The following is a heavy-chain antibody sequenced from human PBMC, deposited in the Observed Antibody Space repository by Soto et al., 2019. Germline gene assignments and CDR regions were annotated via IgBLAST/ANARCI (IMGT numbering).Heavy chain of an antibody. D-gene: IGHD2-2*01. V-gene: IGHV3-7*01. J-gene: IGHJ4*02. CDR2: IKEDASEE. Sequence: GGSLRLSCVASGCPFSTYWMTWVRQALGMGLEWVAGIKEDASEEVYVDSVKGRFSISRDNAKNSLYLQLNSLRAEDTAVYYCATAISSPFSNFDSWGQGSLVTVSS. CDR1: GCPFSTYW. CDR3: ATAISSPFSNFDS.